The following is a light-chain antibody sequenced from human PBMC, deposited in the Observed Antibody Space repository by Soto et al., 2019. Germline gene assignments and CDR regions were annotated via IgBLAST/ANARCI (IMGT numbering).Light chain of an antibody. CDR2: DSS. V-gene: IGKV1-33*01. J-gene: IGKJ4*01. Sequence: DIQMTQSQSSLSASVGDRVTIPSQAIKDIDNYLNCHHQKPGKAPSLLIYDSSTWQTGVPSRFSGSGSGTDFTFAISSLQPEDIATYYCQQSHNLPLSFGGGTKVQI. CDR3: QQSHNLPLS. CDR1: KDIDNY.